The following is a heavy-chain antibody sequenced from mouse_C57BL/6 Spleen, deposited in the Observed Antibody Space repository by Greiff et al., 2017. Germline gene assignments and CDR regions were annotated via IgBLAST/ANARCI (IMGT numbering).Heavy chain of an antibody. CDR2: INPSNGGT. CDR3: ASDLYYDYDAAFYYAMDY. CDR1: GYTFTSYW. V-gene: IGHV1-53*01. Sequence: VQLQQPGTELVKPGASVKLSCKASGYTFTSYWMHWVKQRPGQGLEWIGNINPSNGGTNYNEKFKSKATLTVDKSSSTAYMQLSSLTSEDSAVYYCASDLYYDYDAAFYYAMDYWGQGTSVTVSS. D-gene: IGHD2-4*01. J-gene: IGHJ4*01.